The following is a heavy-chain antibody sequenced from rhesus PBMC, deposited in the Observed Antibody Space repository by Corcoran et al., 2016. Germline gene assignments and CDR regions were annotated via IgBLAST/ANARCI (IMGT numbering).Heavy chain of an antibody. CDR1: GFTFRAFG. CDR2: ISSDGSNK. V-gene: IGHV3-54*02. Sequence: EVQLVESGGGLVQPGGSLRLSCAGSGFTFRAFGIHWVRQAPGKGVDWVAVISSDGSNKYFADSVKDRFTISRDNSNNILYLQMNNLKLEDTAVYYCTRFDVWGPGVRVTVSS. CDR3: TRFDV. J-gene: IGHJ5-1*01.